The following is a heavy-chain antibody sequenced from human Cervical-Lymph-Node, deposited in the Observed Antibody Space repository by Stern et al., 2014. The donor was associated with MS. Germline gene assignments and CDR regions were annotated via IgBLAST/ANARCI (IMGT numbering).Heavy chain of an antibody. CDR1: GGSISSYY. J-gene: IGHJ5*02. Sequence: QVQLVEFGPGLVKPSETLSLTCTVSGGSISSYYWSRIRQPPGKGLDWIGYIYYSGSTNYNPSLKSRVTISVDTSKNQFSLKLSSVTAADTAVYYCARGATQAFDPWGQGTLVTVSS. CDR3: ARGATQAFDP. V-gene: IGHV4-59*01. CDR2: IYYSGST.